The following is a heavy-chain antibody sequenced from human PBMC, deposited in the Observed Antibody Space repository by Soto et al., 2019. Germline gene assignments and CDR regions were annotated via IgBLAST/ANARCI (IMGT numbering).Heavy chain of an antibody. V-gene: IGHV3-7*03. Sequence: LRLSCAASGFALSGYWMTWVRQAPGKGLEWVASINPDGTLKYYVDSVKGRFTISRDNADNSLFLQMISLRVEDTAVYYCARWESGDWYLGIWGQGTLVTVSS. J-gene: IGHJ4*02. CDR3: ARWESGDWYLGI. D-gene: IGHD2-21*02. CDR1: GFALSGYW. CDR2: INPDGTLK.